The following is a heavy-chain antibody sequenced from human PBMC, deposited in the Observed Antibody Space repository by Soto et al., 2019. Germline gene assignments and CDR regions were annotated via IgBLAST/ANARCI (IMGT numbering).Heavy chain of an antibody. Sequence: PSETLSLTCTVSGASISSYYSSWIAQSPGKGLEWIGYIYYSGSTNYNPSLKSRVTISVDTSKNQFSLKLSSVTAADTAVYYCARAGYCSCGSCPPVNYGMDVWGQGTTVTVSS. CDR1: GASISSYY. D-gene: IGHD2-15*01. CDR2: IYYSGST. V-gene: IGHV4-59*01. CDR3: ARAGYCSCGSCPPVNYGMDV. J-gene: IGHJ6*02.